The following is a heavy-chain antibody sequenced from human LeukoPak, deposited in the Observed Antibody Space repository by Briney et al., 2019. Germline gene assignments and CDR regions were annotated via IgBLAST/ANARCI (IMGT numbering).Heavy chain of an antibody. D-gene: IGHD3-22*01. V-gene: IGHV1-2*02. CDR2: INPNSGGT. CDR3: ARGRHDSSGYYFT. CDR1: GYTFTGYY. Sequence: ASVKVSCKASGYTFTGYYMHWVRQAPGQGLEWMGWINPNSGGTNYAQKFQGRVTMTRNTSISTAYMELSSLRSEDTAVYYCARGRHDSSGYYFTWGQGTLVTVSS. J-gene: IGHJ4*02.